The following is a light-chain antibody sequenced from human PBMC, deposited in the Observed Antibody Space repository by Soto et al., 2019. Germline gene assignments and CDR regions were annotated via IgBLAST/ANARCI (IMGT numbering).Light chain of an antibody. V-gene: IGKV1-39*01. J-gene: IGKJ2*01. CDR3: QQSYSTPYT. CDR1: QSISSN. Sequence: DIQMTQSPSSLSASVGDRVTITCRASQSISSNLNWYQQKPGEAPKLLIYVASSLQSGVPSRFSGSESGIDYTLTISSLQPDDFATYYCQQSYSTPYTFGQGTKLENK. CDR2: VAS.